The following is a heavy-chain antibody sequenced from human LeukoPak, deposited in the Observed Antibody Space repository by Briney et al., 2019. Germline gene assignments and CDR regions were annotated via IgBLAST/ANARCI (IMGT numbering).Heavy chain of an antibody. J-gene: IGHJ4*02. CDR3: AKDSTATTSEIDY. V-gene: IGHV3-9*01. D-gene: IGHD1-14*01. CDR2: ISWNSGSI. CDR1: GFTFDDYA. Sequence: PGRSLRLSCAASGFTFDDYAMHWVRQAPGKGLEWVSGISWNSGSIGYADSVKGRFTISRDNAKNSLYLQMNSLRAEDTALYYCAKDSTATTSEIDYWGQGTLVTVSS.